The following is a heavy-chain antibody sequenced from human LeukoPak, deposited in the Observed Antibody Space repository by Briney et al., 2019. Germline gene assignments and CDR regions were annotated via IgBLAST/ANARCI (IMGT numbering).Heavy chain of an antibody. D-gene: IGHD3-22*01. CDR2: IVVGSGST. CDR1: GFTFTSSA. J-gene: IGHJ4*02. V-gene: IGHV1-58*02. CDR3: AATSYIYYDSSGYYSFDY. Sequence: SVKVSCKASGFTFTSSAMQWVRQARGQRLEWIGWIVVGSGSTNYAQKFQERVTITRDMSTSTAYMELSSLRSEDTAVYYCAATSYIYYDSSGYYSFDYWGQGTLVTVSS.